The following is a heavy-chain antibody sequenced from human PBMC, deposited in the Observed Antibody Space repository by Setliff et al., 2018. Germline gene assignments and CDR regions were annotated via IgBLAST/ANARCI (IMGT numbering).Heavy chain of an antibody. V-gene: IGHV4-59*01. Sequence: PSETLSLTCTVSGGSISSYYWSWIRQPPGKGLEWIGYIYYSGSTNYNPSLKSRVTISVDTSKNQFSLKLSSVTAADTAVYYCARDSAYSSSWYSYYYGMDVWGQGTTVTVSS. CDR2: IYYSGST. CDR3: ARDSAYSSSWYSYYYGMDV. D-gene: IGHD6-13*01. J-gene: IGHJ6*02. CDR1: GGSISSYY.